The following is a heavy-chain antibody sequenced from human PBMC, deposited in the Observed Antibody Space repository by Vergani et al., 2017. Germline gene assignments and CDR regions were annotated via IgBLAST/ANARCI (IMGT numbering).Heavy chain of an antibody. CDR2: ISGSGGNT. V-gene: IGHV3-23*01. J-gene: IGHJ6*02. Sequence: EVQLLESGGGLVQPGGSLRLSCAASGFTFSSYAMSWVRQAPGKGLEWVSGISGSGGNTYYANSVKGRFTISRDNSKNTLYLQMNSLRADDTAVYYCAKGVYCSSTSCYEGRWYYYGMGVWGQGTTVTFSS. CDR3: AKGVYCSSTSCYEGRWYYYGMGV. CDR1: GFTFSSYA. D-gene: IGHD2-2*01.